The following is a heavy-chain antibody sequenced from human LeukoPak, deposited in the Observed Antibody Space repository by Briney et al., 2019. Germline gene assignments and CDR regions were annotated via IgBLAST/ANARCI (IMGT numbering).Heavy chain of an antibody. CDR3: AKDPGGNILTGYYFDY. CDR1: GFSFSSYG. Sequence: GRSLRLSCADSGFSFSSYGMHGVRQAPGKGLEWVSVISYDGSNKYYADSVKGRFTISRDSSKNTLYLQMNGLRAEDTAVYYCAKDPGGNILTGYYFDYWGQGTLVTVSS. CDR2: ISYDGSNK. J-gene: IGHJ4*02. V-gene: IGHV3-30*18. D-gene: IGHD3-9*01.